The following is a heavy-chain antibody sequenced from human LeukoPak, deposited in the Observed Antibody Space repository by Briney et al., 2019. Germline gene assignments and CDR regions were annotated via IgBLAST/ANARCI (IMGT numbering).Heavy chain of an antibody. CDR1: GFTFDDYA. J-gene: IGHJ4*02. CDR3: AKDIRAMVRGVFDY. Sequence: GGSLRLSCAASGFTFDDYAMHWVRQAPGKGLEWVSGISWNSGSIGYADSVKGRFTISRDNAKNSLYLQMNSLRAEDTALYYCAKDIRAMVRGVFDYWGQGTLVTVSS. D-gene: IGHD3-10*01. CDR2: ISWNSGSI. V-gene: IGHV3-9*01.